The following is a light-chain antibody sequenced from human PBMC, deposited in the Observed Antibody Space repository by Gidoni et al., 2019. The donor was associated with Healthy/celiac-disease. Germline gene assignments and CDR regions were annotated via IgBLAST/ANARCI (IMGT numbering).Light chain of an antibody. J-gene: IGKJ2*01. Sequence: EIVMTTSAATRSVSPGERATISCTASQSVSSNLAWSQQKPGQAPRRLIYGASTKATGIPARYSGIGSGTEFTLTISSLQSEDFAVYYCQQYNNWLPYTFGQGTKLEIK. CDR2: GAS. V-gene: IGKV3-15*01. CDR3: QQYNNWLPYT. CDR1: QSVSSN.